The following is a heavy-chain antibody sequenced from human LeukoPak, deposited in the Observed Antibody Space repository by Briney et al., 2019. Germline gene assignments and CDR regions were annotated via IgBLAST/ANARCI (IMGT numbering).Heavy chain of an antibody. CDR3: ARDRSVGSYCSTTTLDMDV. Sequence: GGPLRLSCAASGFTVSSNYMSWVRQAPGKGLEWVSIIYSCGSTYYADSVKGRFTISRDNSKNTLYLQMNSLRAEDTAVYYCARDRSVGSYCSTTTLDMDVWGKGTTVTVSS. D-gene: IGHD2-2*01. CDR2: IYSCGST. J-gene: IGHJ6*03. V-gene: IGHV3-66*01. CDR1: GFTVSSNY.